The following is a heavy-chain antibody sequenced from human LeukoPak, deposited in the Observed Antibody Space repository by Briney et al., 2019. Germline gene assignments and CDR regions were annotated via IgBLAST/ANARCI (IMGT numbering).Heavy chain of an antibody. V-gene: IGHV4-34*01. J-gene: IGHJ4*02. CDR1: GVSFSTYY. D-gene: IGHD4-17*01. CDR3: ARQLYGSDY. Sequence: PSETLSLTCDVSGVSFSTYYWSWIRQSPEKGLEWIGEVNHSGYTNYNPSLKGRVTISVDTSKNQFSLKLSSVTAADTAVYYCARQLYGSDYWGQGTLITVSS. CDR2: VNHSGYT.